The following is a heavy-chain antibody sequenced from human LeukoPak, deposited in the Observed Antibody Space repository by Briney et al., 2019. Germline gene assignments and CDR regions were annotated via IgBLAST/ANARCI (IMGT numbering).Heavy chain of an antibody. D-gene: IGHD5-12*01. J-gene: IGHJ4*02. CDR2: INPNSGGT. V-gene: IGHV1-2*02. CDR3: AREDIVATSKFYY. CDR1: GYTFTGYY. Sequence: ASVKVSCKASGYTFTGYYMHWVRQAPGQGLEWMGWINPNSGGTNYAQKFQGRVTMTRDTSISTAYMELSRLRSDDTAVYYCAREDIVATSKFYYLGQGNLGSVSS.